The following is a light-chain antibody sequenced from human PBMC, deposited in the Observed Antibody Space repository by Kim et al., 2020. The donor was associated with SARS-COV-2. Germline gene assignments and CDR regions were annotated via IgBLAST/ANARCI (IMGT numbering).Light chain of an antibody. Sequence: SPGERATLSCRDSQSVSSSYLAWYQQKPGQAPRLLIYGASSRATGIPDRFSGSGSGTDFTLTISRLEPEDFAVYYCQQYGSSPPVTFGQGTKVDIK. CDR2: GAS. J-gene: IGKJ1*01. CDR3: QQYGSSPPVT. V-gene: IGKV3-20*01. CDR1: QSVSSSY.